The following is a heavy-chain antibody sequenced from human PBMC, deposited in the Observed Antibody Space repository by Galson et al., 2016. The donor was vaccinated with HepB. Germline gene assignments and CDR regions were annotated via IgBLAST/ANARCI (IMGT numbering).Heavy chain of an antibody. CDR1: GFTFSSYG. Sequence: SLRLSCAASGFTFSSYGMNWVRQAPGRGLEWIAYIGGHTSSTFYADSVKGRFTISRDNAKNSLSLHMIGLRAEDTAVYYGARARYSSDAHPGYYFDYWGQGTLVPVSS. CDR3: ARARYSSDAHPGYYFDY. CDR2: IGGHTSST. D-gene: IGHD6-19*01. V-gene: IGHV3-48*01. J-gene: IGHJ4*02.